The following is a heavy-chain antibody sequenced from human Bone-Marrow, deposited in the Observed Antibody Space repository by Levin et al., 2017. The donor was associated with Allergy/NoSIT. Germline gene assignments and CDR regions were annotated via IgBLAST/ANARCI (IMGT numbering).Heavy chain of an antibody. D-gene: IGHD2-8*01. J-gene: IGHJ4*02. CDR1: GFTFDDHA. CDR3: ARGIDDTNGYLAYFDY. CDR2: ISGSSDYI. V-gene: IGHV3-9*01. Sequence: GGSLRLSCAASGFTFDDHAMHWVRQAPGRGLEWVSGISGSSDYIVYADSVKGRFVISRDNAKKSLYLQMTSLRVEDTALYYCARGIDDTNGYLAYFDYWGQGSLVTVSS.